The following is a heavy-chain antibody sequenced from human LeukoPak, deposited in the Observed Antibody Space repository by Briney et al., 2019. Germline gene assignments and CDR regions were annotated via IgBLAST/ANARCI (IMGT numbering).Heavy chain of an antibody. CDR2: ISGSSSNV. V-gene: IGHV3-48*03. D-gene: IGHD5-18*01. Sequence: PGGSLRLSCAASGFTFSSYEMNWVRQAPGKGLEWISAISGSSSNVYYAASVRGRFTISRDNAEKSLYLQLNTMRAEDTAVYYCARGFRDTAMFLDYWGQGTLVTVSS. CDR1: GFTFSSYE. J-gene: IGHJ4*02. CDR3: ARGFRDTAMFLDY.